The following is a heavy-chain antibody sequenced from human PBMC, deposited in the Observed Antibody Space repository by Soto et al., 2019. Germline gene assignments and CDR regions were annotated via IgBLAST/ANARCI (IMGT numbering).Heavy chain of an antibody. J-gene: IGHJ2*01. CDR2: ISGGGGST. D-gene: IGHD1-26*01. CDR3: AKVPMTSIVGARLKDWYFDL. CDR1: GFTFTSYA. V-gene: IGHV3-23*01. Sequence: EVQLLESGGGLVQPGGSLRLSCAASGFTFTSYAMSWVRQATGQGLEWVSAISGGGGSTYYADSVKGRFTSSRDNSKTALYLQIKSLRAEDTALYYCAKVPMTSIVGARLKDWYFDLGGRGTLVTVSS.